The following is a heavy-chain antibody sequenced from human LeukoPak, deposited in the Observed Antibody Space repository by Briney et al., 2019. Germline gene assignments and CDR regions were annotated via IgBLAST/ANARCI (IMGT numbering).Heavy chain of an antibody. V-gene: IGHV4-30-4*01. Sequence: SQTLSLTCTVSGGSISSGDYYWSWIRQPPGKGLEWIGYIYYSGSTYYNPSLKSRVTISVDTFKNQFSLKLSSVTAADTAVYYCARGRDIVVVPAATERNYMDVWGKGTTVTVSS. CDR2: IYYSGST. D-gene: IGHD2-2*01. CDR3: ARGRDIVVVPAATERNYMDV. CDR1: GGSISSGDYY. J-gene: IGHJ6*03.